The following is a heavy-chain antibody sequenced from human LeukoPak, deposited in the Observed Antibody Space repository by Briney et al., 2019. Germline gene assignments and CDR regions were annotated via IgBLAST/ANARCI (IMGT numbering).Heavy chain of an antibody. J-gene: IGHJ6*03. Sequence: GGSLRLYCAASGFTFSIYDMSWVRQAPGKGLEWVSSITTSGGSTFYADSVMGRFTISRDNSRNTLYLQMNSLSAEDTAVYYCAKRGNPTVGHHYLDVWGKGTTVSVSS. CDR2: ITTSGGST. D-gene: IGHD1-1*01. CDR1: GFTFSIYD. V-gene: IGHV3-23*01. CDR3: AKRGNPTVGHHYLDV.